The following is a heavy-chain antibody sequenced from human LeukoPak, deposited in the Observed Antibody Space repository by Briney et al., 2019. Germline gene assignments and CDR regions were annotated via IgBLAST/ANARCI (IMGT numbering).Heavy chain of an antibody. Sequence: GGSLRLSCAASGFTFSSYGMHWVRQAPGKGLEWVAVIWYDGSNKYYADSVKGRFTISRDNSKNTLYLQMNSLRAEDTAVYYCARGGYSLFEEYYFDYWGQGTLVTVSS. D-gene: IGHD3-10*01. J-gene: IGHJ4*02. V-gene: IGHV3-33*01. CDR1: GFTFSSYG. CDR3: ARGGYSLFEEYYFDY. CDR2: IWYDGSNK.